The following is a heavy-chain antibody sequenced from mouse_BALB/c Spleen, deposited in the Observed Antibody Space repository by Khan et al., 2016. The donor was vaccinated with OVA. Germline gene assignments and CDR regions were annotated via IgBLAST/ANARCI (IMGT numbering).Heavy chain of an antibody. CDR3: ARGYSGARDY. J-gene: IGHJ4*01. CDR2: ISSGSSTI. D-gene: IGHD2-12*01. V-gene: IGHV5-17*02. Sequence: DVQLVESGGGLVQPGGSRKLSCAASGFTFSSFGMHWVRQAPEKGLELVAYISSGSSTIYYADTVKGRFTISRDNPKNTMFLQMTSVRSEGTAMYYCARGYSGARDYWGQGTSVTVSS. CDR1: GFTFSSFG.